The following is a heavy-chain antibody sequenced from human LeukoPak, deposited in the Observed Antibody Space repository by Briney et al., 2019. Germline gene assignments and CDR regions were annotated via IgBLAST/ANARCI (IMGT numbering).Heavy chain of an antibody. Sequence: SEALSLTCIVSGGSIDYYNWIRQPPGKGLEWIGAIYNHGRTEYNPSLKSRVTISLDTSNSQFSLKLHSVTPADTAVYFCARGLAGRSSGAIYFALWGRGTLVTVSS. D-gene: IGHD3-10*01. CDR2: IYNHGRT. CDR3: ARGLAGRSSGAIYFAL. J-gene: IGHJ2*01. CDR1: GGSIDY. V-gene: IGHV4-59*01.